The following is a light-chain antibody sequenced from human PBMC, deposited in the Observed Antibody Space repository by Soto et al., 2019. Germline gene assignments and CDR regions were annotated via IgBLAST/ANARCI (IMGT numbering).Light chain of an antibody. CDR1: SSNIGAGYD. CDR3: QSYDSSLSGYV. V-gene: IGLV1-40*01. CDR2: INS. Sequence: QSFLPQPPSVSGAPGRRVTISCTGSSSNIGAGYDVHWYQQLPGTAPKLLIYINSIRPSGVPGRFSGSKSGTSASLAITGLQAEDEADYFCQSYDSSLSGYVFGTGTKVTVL. J-gene: IGLJ1*01.